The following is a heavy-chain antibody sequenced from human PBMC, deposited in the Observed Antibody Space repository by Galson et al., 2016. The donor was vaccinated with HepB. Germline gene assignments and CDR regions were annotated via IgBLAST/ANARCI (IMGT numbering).Heavy chain of an antibody. J-gene: IGHJ4*02. CDR2: MSDSDDI. Sequence: SLRLSCAASGFAFSGYAMAWVRQAPGKGLEWVSGMSDSDDIYYAPTVKGRFTISRDNSKNTMYLQLTSLRAEDTAVYYCAKDKRGHSSAWYWYFDYWGPGTLVRVSS. V-gene: IGHV3-23*01. CDR3: AKDKRGHSSAWYWYFDY. D-gene: IGHD6-13*01. CDR1: GFAFSGYA.